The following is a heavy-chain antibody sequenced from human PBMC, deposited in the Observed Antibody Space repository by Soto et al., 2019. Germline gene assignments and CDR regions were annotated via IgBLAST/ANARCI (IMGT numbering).Heavy chain of an antibody. Sequence: ASVKVSCKASGYTFTSYAMHWVRQAPGQRLEWMGWINAGNGNTKYSQKFQGRVTITRDTSASTAYMELSSLRSEDTAVYYCARKYVDTAMDFGYWGQGNLVTVSS. V-gene: IGHV1-3*01. J-gene: IGHJ4*02. CDR3: ARKYVDTAMDFGY. CDR1: GYTFTSYA. D-gene: IGHD5-18*01. CDR2: INAGNGNT.